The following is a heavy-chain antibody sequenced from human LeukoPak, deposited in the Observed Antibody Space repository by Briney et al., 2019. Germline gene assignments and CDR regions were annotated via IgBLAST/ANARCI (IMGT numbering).Heavy chain of an antibody. CDR3: IGSSSSS. Sequence: GGSLRLSCAASRFNFNNYAMNWVRQAPGKGLEWVSTISGTGVSTYYADPVKGRFTISRDDSKNTAYLQMNSLKTEDTAVYYCIGSSSSSWGQGTLVTVSS. V-gene: IGHV3-23*01. D-gene: IGHD6-13*01. J-gene: IGHJ4*02. CDR1: RFNFNNYA. CDR2: ISGTGVST.